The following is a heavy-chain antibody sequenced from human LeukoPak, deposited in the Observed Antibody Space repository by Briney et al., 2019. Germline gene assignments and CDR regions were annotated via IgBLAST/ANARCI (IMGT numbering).Heavy chain of an antibody. J-gene: IGHJ4*02. D-gene: IGHD2-15*01. CDR3: AKAQAAPSCSGVRCYPFDY. Sequence: GGPLRLSCAASGFTFRTSAMSWVRQVPGKGLEWISAISGRDTGTYHADSVKGRFTISRDDSKNTLYLQMNSLRAEDTAVYYCAKAQAAPSCSGVRCYPFDYWGQGTLVTVSS. CDR1: GFTFRTSA. V-gene: IGHV3-23*01. CDR2: ISGRDTGT.